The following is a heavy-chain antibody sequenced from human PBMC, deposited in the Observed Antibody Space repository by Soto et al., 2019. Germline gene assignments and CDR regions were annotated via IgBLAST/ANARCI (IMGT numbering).Heavy chain of an antibody. CDR2: ISSSGSTI. V-gene: IGHV3-48*03. Sequence: PGGSLRLSCAASGFTFSSYEMNWVRQAPGKGLEWVSYISSSGSTIYYADSVKGRFTISRDNAKNSLYLQMNSLRAEDTAVYYCARYYDYSGYFDHWGQGTLVTVSS. CDR3: ARYYDYSGYFDH. CDR1: GFTFSSYE. D-gene: IGHD3-16*01. J-gene: IGHJ4*02.